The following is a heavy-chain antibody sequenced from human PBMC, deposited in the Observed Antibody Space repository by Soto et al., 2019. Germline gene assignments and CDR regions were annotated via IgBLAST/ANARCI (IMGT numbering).Heavy chain of an antibody. J-gene: IGHJ4*02. CDR2: ISSSSSYI. CDR1: GFTFSSYS. D-gene: IGHD3-22*01. V-gene: IGHV3-21*01. Sequence: GGSLRLSCAASGFTFSSYSMNWVRQAPGKGLEWVSSISSSSSYIYYADSVKGRFTISRDNAKNSLYLQMNSLRAEDTAVYYCARNYYDSSGYYPRKFDYWGQGTLVTVSS. CDR3: ARNYYDSSGYYPRKFDY.